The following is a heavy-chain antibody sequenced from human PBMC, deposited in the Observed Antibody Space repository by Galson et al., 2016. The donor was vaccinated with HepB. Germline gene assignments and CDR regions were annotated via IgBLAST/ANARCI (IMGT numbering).Heavy chain of an antibody. CDR3: ATLGAYGDFYWYFDL. Sequence: SLRLSCAASGFTVSSNYMSWVRQAPGKGLEWVSVINSGGSTYYADSVKGRFTISRDNSKNTLYLQMNNLRAEDTAVYYCATLGAYGDFYWYFDLWGRGTLVTV. J-gene: IGHJ2*01. CDR1: GFTVSSNY. D-gene: IGHD4-17*01. CDR2: INSGGST. V-gene: IGHV3-66*01.